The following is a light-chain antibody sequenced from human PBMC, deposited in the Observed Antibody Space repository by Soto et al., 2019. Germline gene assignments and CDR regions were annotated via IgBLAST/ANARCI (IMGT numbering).Light chain of an antibody. J-gene: IGKJ1*01. CDR3: QQYANSRT. V-gene: IGKV1-5*03. Sequence: DIQMTQSPSTLSASVGDRVTITCRASQTISSWLAWYQQKPGKAPKLLIYKASTLKSGVPSRFSGSGSGTDFTLTISRLEPEDFAVYYCQQYANSRTFGQGTKVDIK. CDR2: KAS. CDR1: QTISSW.